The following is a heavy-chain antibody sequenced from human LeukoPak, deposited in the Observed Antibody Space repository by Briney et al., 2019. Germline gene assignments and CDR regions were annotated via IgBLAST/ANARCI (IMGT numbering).Heavy chain of an antibody. CDR3: AGCYGSDNWFDP. D-gene: IGHD3-10*01. CDR1: GYTFTGYY. V-gene: IGHV1-2*02. CDR2: INPNSGGT. J-gene: IGHJ5*02. Sequence: ASVKVSCKASGYTFTGYYMHWVRQAPGQGLEWMGWINPNSGGTNYAQKFQGRVTMTRDTSISTAYMELSRLRSEDTAVYYCAGCYGSDNWFDPWGQGTLVTVSS.